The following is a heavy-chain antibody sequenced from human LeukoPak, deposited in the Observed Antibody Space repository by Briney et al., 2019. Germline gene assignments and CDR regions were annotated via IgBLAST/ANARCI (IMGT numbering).Heavy chain of an antibody. J-gene: IGHJ4*02. CDR3: ARDRDSSSSFDY. D-gene: IGHD6-6*01. CDR2: IKQDGSEK. CDR1: GFTVTSTY. V-gene: IGHV3-7*05. Sequence: SGGSLRLSCAASGFTVTSTYMSWVRQAPGKGLEWVANIKQDGSEKYYVDSVKGRFTISRDNAKNSLYLQMNSLRAEDTAVYYCARDRDSSSSFDYWGQGTLVTVSS.